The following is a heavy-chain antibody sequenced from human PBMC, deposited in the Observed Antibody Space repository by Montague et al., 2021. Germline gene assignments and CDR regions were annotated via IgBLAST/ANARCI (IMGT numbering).Heavy chain of an antibody. D-gene: IGHD2-21*01. Sequence: SLRLSCAASGFTFSNYWMSWVRQAPGKGLEWVANIKQDGSEKHYVDSVKGRFTISRDNAKNSLYLQVNSLRAEDTAVYFCARDQGQGYCGGDCYVGLDYWGQGTLVTVSS. V-gene: IGHV3-7*01. CDR1: GFTFSNYW. CDR2: IKQDGSEK. CDR3: ARDQGQGYCGGDCYVGLDY. J-gene: IGHJ4*02.